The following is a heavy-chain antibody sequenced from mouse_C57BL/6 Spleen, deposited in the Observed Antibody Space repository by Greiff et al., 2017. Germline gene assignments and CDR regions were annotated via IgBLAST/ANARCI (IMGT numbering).Heavy chain of an antibody. D-gene: IGHD2-2*01. CDR3: ARHGYDVEYFDV. J-gene: IGHJ1*03. CDR1: GFNIKDYY. Sequence: VQLQQSGAELVKPGASVKLSCTASGFNIKDYYMHWVKQRTEQGLEWIGRIDPEDGETKYAPKCQGKATITADTSSNTAYLQLSSLTSEDTAVYYCARHGYDVEYFDVWGTGTTVTVSS. CDR2: IDPEDGET. V-gene: IGHV14-2*01.